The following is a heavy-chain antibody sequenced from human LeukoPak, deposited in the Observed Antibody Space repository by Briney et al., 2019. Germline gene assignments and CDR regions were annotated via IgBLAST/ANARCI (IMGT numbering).Heavy chain of an antibody. D-gene: IGHD5-24*01. CDR3: ASNDEMATITWNDY. V-gene: IGHV3-21*01. CDR1: GGSISTDNY. J-gene: IGHJ4*02. CDR2: ISSSSSYI. Sequence: ETLSLTCTVSGGSISTDNYWSWLRQAPGKGLEWVSSISSSSSYIYYADSVKGRFTISRDNAKNSLYLQMNSLRAEDTAVYYCASNDEMATITWNDYWGQGTLVTVSS.